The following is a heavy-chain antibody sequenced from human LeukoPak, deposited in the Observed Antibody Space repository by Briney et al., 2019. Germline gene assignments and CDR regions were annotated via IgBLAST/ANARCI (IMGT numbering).Heavy chain of an antibody. Sequence: PSETLSLTCTVSGGSISSVILFWGWIRQPPGKGLEWIGSIYYSGSTYYNPSLRSRVTISVDTSKNQFSLKLSSVTAADTAVYYCARPETSSGWYYFDYWGQGTLVTVSS. V-gene: IGHV4-39*01. J-gene: IGHJ4*02. CDR3: ARPETSSGWYYFDY. CDR2: IYYSGST. D-gene: IGHD6-19*01. CDR1: GGSISSVILF.